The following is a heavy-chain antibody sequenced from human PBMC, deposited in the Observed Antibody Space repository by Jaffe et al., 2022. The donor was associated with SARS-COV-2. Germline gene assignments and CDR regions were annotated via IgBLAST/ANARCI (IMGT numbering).Heavy chain of an antibody. CDR3: ARALYTYVDYYGLDV. D-gene: IGHD3-10*01. J-gene: IGHJ6*02. V-gene: IGHV3-74*01. CDR2: IHTDGSIT. Sequence: EVQLVESGGGLVQPGGSLRLSCAGSGFTFSSYWMHWVRQAPGRGLVSVSRIHTDGSITSYADSVKGRFTISRDNAKNTLILQMNSLRAEDTALYYCARALYTYVDYYGLDVWGQGTTVTVSS. CDR1: GFTFSSYW.